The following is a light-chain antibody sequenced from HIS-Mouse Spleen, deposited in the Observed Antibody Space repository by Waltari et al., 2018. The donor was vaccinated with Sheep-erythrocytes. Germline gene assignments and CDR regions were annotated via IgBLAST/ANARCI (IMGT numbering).Light chain of an antibody. J-gene: IGKJ2*01. CDR3: QQRSNWYT. Sequence: DIVLTHSPATLSLSPGDRATLPCRASQSVSSYLAWYQQKPGQAPRLLIYDASNRATGIPARFSGSGSGTDFTLTISSLEPEDFAVYYCQQRSNWYTFGQGTKLEIK. CDR1: QSVSSY. V-gene: IGKV3-11*01. CDR2: DAS.